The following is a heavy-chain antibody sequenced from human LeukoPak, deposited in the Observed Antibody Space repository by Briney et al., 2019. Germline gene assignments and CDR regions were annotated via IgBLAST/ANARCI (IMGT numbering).Heavy chain of an antibody. D-gene: IGHD6-13*01. CDR3: AKDLTLAADGTYFDC. J-gene: IGHJ4*02. Sequence: GASVKVSCKASGYTFTSYDINWVRQATGQGLEWMGWVNPNSGNTGYAQKFQGRVTMTRNTSISTAYMELSSLRSEDTAVYYCAKDLTLAADGTYFDCWGQGTLVTVSS. CDR1: GYTFTSYD. CDR2: VNPNSGNT. V-gene: IGHV1-8*01.